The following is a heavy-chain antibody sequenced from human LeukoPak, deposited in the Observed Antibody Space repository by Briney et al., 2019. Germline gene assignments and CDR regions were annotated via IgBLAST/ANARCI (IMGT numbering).Heavy chain of an antibody. Sequence: GASVKVSCKASGYTFTGYYMHWVRQAPGQGLEWMGWINPNSGGTNYAQKFQGRVTMTRDTSISTAYMELSRLRSDDTAVYYCARAGDGYSSSWYRFDYWGQGTLVTVSS. D-gene: IGHD6-13*01. CDR1: GYTFTGYY. CDR3: ARAGDGYSSSWYRFDY. CDR2: INPNSGGT. J-gene: IGHJ4*02. V-gene: IGHV1-2*02.